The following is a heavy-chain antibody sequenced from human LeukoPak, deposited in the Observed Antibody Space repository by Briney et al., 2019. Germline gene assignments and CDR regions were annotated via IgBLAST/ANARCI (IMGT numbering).Heavy chain of an antibody. D-gene: IGHD3-22*01. Sequence: PGGSLRLSCAASGFTFSSYEMNWVHQAPGKGLEWVSSISSSSSYIYYADSVKGRFTISRDNAKNSLYLQMNSLRAEDTAVYYCARLSDDSSGYPLDYWGQGTLVTVSS. CDR3: ARLSDDSSGYPLDY. CDR1: GFTFSSYE. J-gene: IGHJ4*02. CDR2: ISSSSSYI. V-gene: IGHV3-21*01.